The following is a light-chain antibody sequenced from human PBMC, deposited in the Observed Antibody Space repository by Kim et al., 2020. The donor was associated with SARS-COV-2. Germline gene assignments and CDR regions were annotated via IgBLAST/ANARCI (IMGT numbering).Light chain of an antibody. V-gene: IGLV3-25*03. Sequence: SPGQTASITCSGDLFPRQYAYWYQQKPGQPPQLLIFKDTERPSGIPERFSGSTSGTTVTLTISEVRPEDEADYYCQSTDSSATYVFGTGTKVTVL. J-gene: IGLJ1*01. CDR3: QSTDSSATYV. CDR2: KDT. CDR1: LFPRQY.